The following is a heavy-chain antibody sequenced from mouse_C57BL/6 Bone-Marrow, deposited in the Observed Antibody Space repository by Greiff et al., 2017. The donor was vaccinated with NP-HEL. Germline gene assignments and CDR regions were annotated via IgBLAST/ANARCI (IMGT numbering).Heavy chain of an antibody. CDR3: ARPHGSSYLFAY. CDR2: ISNGGGST. Sequence: EVMLVESGGGLVQPGGSLKLSCAASGFTFSDYYMYWVRQTPEKRLEWVAYISNGGGSTYYPDNVKGRFTISRDNAKNTLYLQMSRLKSEDTAMDYCARPHGSSYLFAYWGQGTLVTVAA. D-gene: IGHD1-1*01. V-gene: IGHV5-12*01. J-gene: IGHJ3*01. CDR1: GFTFSDYY.